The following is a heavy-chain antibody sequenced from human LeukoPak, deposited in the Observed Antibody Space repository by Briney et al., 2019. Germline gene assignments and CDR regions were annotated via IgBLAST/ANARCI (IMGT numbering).Heavy chain of an antibody. D-gene: IGHD2-8*01. V-gene: IGHV1-69*13. Sequence: ASVKVSCKASGGTFSSYAISWVRQAPGQGLEWMGGIIPIFGTANYAQKFQGRATITADESTSTAYMELSSLRSEDTAVYYCARAKWSAYYFDYWGQGTLVTVSS. J-gene: IGHJ4*02. CDR3: ARAKWSAYYFDY. CDR1: GGTFSSYA. CDR2: IIPIFGTA.